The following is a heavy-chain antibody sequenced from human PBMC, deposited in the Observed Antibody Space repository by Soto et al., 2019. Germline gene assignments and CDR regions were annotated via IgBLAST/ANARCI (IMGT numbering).Heavy chain of an antibody. J-gene: IGHJ1*01. CDR3: GKDVHYDIVTGIEYFDH. V-gene: IGHV3-23*01. D-gene: IGHD3-9*01. Sequence: EVQLLESGGGLVQPGGSLKISCAVSGFTFSSYAMSWVRQAPGKGLEWVSGISGTGRVTNYAESVKGRFTISRDNPKNTLSLEMKSLRAEDTAVYYCGKDVHYDIVTGIEYFDHWGQGTLVTVSS. CDR1: GFTFSSYA. CDR2: ISGTGRVT.